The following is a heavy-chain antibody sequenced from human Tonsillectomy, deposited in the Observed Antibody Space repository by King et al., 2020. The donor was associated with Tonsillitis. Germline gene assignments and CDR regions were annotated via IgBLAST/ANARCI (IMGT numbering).Heavy chain of an antibody. D-gene: IGHD2-21*01. CDR2: ISSDGDTT. CDR1: GFLFSNYT. J-gene: IGHJ4*02. V-gene: IGHV3-64D*08. CDR3: VPHMDY. Sequence: VQLVESGGGLVQPGGSLRLSCSASGFLFSNYTMHWVRQAPGKGLQYVSAISSDGDTTYYADSVKDRFTISRDNYKNILYLQMSSLKFEDTAVYYCVPHMDYWGQGTLVTVSP.